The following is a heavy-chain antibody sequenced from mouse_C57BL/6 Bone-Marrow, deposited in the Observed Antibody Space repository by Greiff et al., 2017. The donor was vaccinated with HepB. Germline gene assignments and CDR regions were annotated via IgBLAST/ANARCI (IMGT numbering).Heavy chain of an antibody. CDR3: ARSLLLRYWYFDV. J-gene: IGHJ1*03. CDR1: GYTFTDYY. V-gene: IGHV1-19*01. D-gene: IGHD1-1*01. CDR2: INPYNGGT. Sequence: VQLKESGPVLVKPGASVKMSCKASGYTFTDYYMNWVKQSHGKSLEWIGVINPYNGGTSYNQKFKGKATLTVDKSSSTAYMELNSLTSEDSAVYYCARSLLLRYWYFDVWGTGTTVTVSS.